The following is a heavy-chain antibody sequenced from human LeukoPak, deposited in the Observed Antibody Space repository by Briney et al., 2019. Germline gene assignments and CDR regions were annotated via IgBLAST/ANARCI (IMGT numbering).Heavy chain of an antibody. V-gene: IGHV3-48*02. Sequence: GGSLRLSCAASGFTFSSYAMNWVRQAPGKGLEWVSYISSNSGITNYADSVKGRFTISRDNAKNSLYLQMNSLRDEDTAVYYCARILNYWGQGTLVTVSS. J-gene: IGHJ4*02. CDR1: GFTFSSYA. CDR2: ISSNSGIT. CDR3: ARILNY.